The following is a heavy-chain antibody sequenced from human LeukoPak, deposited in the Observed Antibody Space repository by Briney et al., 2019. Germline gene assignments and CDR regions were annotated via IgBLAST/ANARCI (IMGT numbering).Heavy chain of an antibody. V-gene: IGHV4-59*12. CDR2: IHYSGSA. CDR1: GGSISSYY. J-gene: IGHJ4*02. Sequence: SETPSLTCTVSGGSISSYYWSWIRQPPGKGLEWIGEIHYSGSATYNPSLKSRVTISVDTSKNQFSLKMNSVTAADTAVYYCARGQWFRAFWSRGTPVTVSS. CDR3: ARGQWFRAF. D-gene: IGHD3-10*01.